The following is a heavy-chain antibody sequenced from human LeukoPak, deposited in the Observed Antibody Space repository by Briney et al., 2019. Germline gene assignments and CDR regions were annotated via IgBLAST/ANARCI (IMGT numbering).Heavy chain of an antibody. V-gene: IGHV4-59*08. CDR3: ARPLEATVTVPFDY. J-gene: IGHJ4*02. CDR1: GDSISSYY. CDR2: IYYSGST. D-gene: IGHD4-17*01. Sequence: PSETLSLTCTVSGDSISSYYWSWIRQPPGKGLEWIGYIYYSGSTDYNPSLKSRVTMSVDTSKNQFSLKLCSVTAADTAVYFCARPLEATVTVPFDYWGQGILVTVPS.